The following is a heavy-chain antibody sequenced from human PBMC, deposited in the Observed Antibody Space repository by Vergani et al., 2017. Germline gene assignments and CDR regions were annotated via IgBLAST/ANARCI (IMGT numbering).Heavy chain of an antibody. CDR2: IYYSGST. CDR1: GGSLSSGGYY. V-gene: IGHV4-31*03. D-gene: IGHD5-18*01. CDR3: ARARRGYSYGLIWFDP. J-gene: IGHJ5*02. Sequence: QVQLQESGPGLVKPSQTLSLTCTVSGGSLSSGGYYWSWIRQHPGKGLEWIGYIYYSGSTYYNPSLKSRVTISVDTSKNQFSLKLSSVTAADTAVYYCARARRGYSYGLIWFDPWGQGTLVTVSS.